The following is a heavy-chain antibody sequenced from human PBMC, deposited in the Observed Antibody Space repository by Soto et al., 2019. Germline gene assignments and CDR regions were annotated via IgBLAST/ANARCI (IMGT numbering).Heavy chain of an antibody. V-gene: IGHV6-1*01. Sequence: SQTLSLTCAISGDSVSSNSAAWNWIRQSPSRGLEWLGRTYYRSKWYNDYAVSVKSRITINPDTSKNQFSLQLNSVTPEDTAVYYCARDFGPYCTNGVCYTYYYYYGMDVWGQGTTVTVSS. D-gene: IGHD2-8*01. CDR1: GDSVSSNSAA. CDR2: TYYRSKWYN. J-gene: IGHJ6*02. CDR3: ARDFGPYCTNGVCYTYYYYYGMDV.